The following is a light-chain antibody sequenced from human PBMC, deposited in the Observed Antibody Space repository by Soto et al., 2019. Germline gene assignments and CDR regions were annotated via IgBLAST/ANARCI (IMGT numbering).Light chain of an antibody. Sequence: PAESATLSCRASQTVSITYLTWYQQKPGQAPRLLIFGASKRATGIPARFSGSGSGTDFTLTISSLEPEDFAVYYCHQRQYWPPITFGQGTRLEI. CDR2: GAS. CDR1: QTVSITY. CDR3: HQRQYWPPIT. V-gene: IGKV3-11*01. J-gene: IGKJ5*01.